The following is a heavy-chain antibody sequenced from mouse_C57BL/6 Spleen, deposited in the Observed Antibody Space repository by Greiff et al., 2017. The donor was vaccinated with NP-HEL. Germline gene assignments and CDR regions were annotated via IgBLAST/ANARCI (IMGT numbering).Heavy chain of an antibody. CDR3: ARTPYGSSYWYFDV. CDR2: IHPNSGST. V-gene: IGHV1-64*01. CDR1: GYTFTSYW. D-gene: IGHD1-1*01. Sequence: VQLQQPGAELVKPGASVKLSCKASGYTFTSYWMHWVKQRPGQGLEWIGMIHPNSGSTNYNEKFKSKATLTVDKSSSTAYMQLSSLTSEDSAVYYCARTPYGSSYWYFDVWGTGTTVTVSS. J-gene: IGHJ1*03.